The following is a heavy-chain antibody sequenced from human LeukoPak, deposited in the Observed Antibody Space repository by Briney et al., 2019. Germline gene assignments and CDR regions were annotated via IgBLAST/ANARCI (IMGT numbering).Heavy chain of an antibody. CDR1: GYTFANYW. CDR3: ARLLSGSYYGDEY. V-gene: IGHV5-51*01. J-gene: IGHJ4*02. Sequence: GESLKISCKGSGYTFANYWIGWARQMPGKGLEWMGIIYPGDSDIRYSPSFQGQVTISVDKSISTVYLQWSSLKASDTAMYYCARLLSGSYYGDEYWGQGTLVTVSS. D-gene: IGHD1-26*01. CDR2: IYPGDSDI.